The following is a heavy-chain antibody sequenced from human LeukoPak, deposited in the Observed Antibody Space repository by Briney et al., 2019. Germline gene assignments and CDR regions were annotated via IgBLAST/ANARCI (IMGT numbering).Heavy chain of an antibody. CDR1: GFTFSGCA. J-gene: IGHJ4*02. Sequence: GGSLRLSCAASGFTFSGCAMSWVRQAPGKGLEWVSAIRGSGGTTYYADSVKGRFTLSRADSQDTLYLQMNSLRAEDTAVYYCAKGLFDWLSDSDYWGQGTLVTVSS. CDR2: IRGSGGTT. CDR3: AKGLFDWLSDSDY. D-gene: IGHD3-9*01. V-gene: IGHV3-23*01.